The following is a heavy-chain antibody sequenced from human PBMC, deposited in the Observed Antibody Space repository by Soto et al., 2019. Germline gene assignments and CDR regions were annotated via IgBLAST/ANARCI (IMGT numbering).Heavy chain of an antibody. CDR2: IIPVLGVE. CDR1: GGSFTSLI. CDR3: ARIGVLRYFGGWFGT. J-gene: IGHJ5*02. D-gene: IGHD3-9*01. V-gene: IGHV1-69*02. Sequence: XVKVSCKASGGSFTSLIITWVRQAPGQGLEWMGRIIPVLGVEYYAQKFQGRVTMTADRSTTTAYMELSSLTSEDTAVYYCARIGVLRYFGGWFGTWGQRTLVPVSS.